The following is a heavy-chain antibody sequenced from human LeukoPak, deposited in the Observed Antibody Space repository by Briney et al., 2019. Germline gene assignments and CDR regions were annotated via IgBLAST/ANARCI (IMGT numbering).Heavy chain of an antibody. CDR3: ARGGIYCSSTSCSMGGLFDY. CDR2: ISSSGFTM. J-gene: IGHJ4*02. Sequence: PGGSLRLSCVASGFSFSSYEMNWVRQAPGKGLEWVSYISSSGFTMYYADSVEGRFTISRDNAKNSLYLQMNSLRAEDTAVYYCARGGIYCSSTSCSMGGLFDYWGRGTLVTVSS. CDR1: GFSFSSYE. V-gene: IGHV3-48*03. D-gene: IGHD2-2*01.